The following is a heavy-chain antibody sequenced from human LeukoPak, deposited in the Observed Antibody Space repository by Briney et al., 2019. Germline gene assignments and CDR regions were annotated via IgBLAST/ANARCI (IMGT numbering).Heavy chain of an antibody. CDR1: GFTFSSYA. D-gene: IGHD2-2*02. J-gene: IGHJ4*02. V-gene: IGHV3-30-3*01. CDR3: ASYCSSTSCYTPSFDY. CDR2: ISYDGSNK. Sequence: PGRSLRLSCAASGFTFSSYAMHWVRQAPGKGLEWVAVISYDGSNKYYADSVKGRFTISRDNSKNTLYLQMNSLRAEDTAVYYCASYCSSTSCYTPSFDYWGQGTLVTVSS.